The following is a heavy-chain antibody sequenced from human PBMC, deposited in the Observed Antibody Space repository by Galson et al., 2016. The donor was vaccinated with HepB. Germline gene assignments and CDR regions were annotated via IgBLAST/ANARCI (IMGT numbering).Heavy chain of an antibody. J-gene: IGHJ4*02. CDR1: GFTVSNNS. Sequence: SLRLSCAASGFTVSNNSMRWVRQAPGKGLEWVSLIYSGGGTHYEDSVKGRFIISRDNSKNNLYLQLYSLRAEDTAVYYCAREHPGIAAAILDYWGQGTLATVST. CDR2: IYSGGGT. V-gene: IGHV3-66*01. D-gene: IGHD6-25*01. CDR3: AREHPGIAAAILDY.